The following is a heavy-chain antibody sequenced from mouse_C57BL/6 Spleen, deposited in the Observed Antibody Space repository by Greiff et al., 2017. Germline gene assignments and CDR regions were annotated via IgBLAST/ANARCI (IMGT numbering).Heavy chain of an antibody. CDR2: IYPGDGDT. V-gene: IGHV1-82*01. CDR1: GYAFSSSW. J-gene: IGHJ2*01. CDR3: ASKGGAYYGSSLDY. Sequence: VQLQQSGPELVKPGASVKISCKASGYAFSSSWMNWVKQRPGQGLEWIGRIYPGDGDTNYNGKFKGKATLTADKSSSTAYMQLSSLTSEDSAVYFCASKGGAYYGSSLDYWGQGTTLTVSS. D-gene: IGHD1-1*01.